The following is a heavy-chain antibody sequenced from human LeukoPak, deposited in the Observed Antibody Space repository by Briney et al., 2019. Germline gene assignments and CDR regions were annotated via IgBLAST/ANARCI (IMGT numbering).Heavy chain of an antibody. J-gene: IGHJ4*02. D-gene: IGHD3-22*01. CDR3: ARDLSYDSSGPGGY. CDR1: GYTFTSYG. CDR2: ISAYNGNT. Sequence: AALVKVSCKASGYTFTSYGISWVRQAPGQGLEWRGWISAYNGNTNYAQKLQGRVTMTTDTSTSTAYMELRSLRSDDTAVYYCARDLSYDSSGPGGYWGQGTLVTVSS. V-gene: IGHV1-18*01.